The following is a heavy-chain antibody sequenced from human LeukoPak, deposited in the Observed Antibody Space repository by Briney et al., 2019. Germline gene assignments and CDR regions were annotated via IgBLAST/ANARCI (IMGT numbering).Heavy chain of an antibody. CDR1: GYTFTGYY. J-gene: IGHJ4*02. V-gene: IGHV1-2*02. Sequence: ASVKVSCKASGYTFTGYYMHWVRQAPGQGLEWMGWINPNSGGTNYAQKFQGRVTTTRDTSISTAYMELSRLRSDDTAVYYCARAVRGELGELSLISYYFDYWGQGTLVTVSS. CDR3: ARAVRGELGELSLISYYFDY. CDR2: INPNSGGT. D-gene: IGHD3-16*02.